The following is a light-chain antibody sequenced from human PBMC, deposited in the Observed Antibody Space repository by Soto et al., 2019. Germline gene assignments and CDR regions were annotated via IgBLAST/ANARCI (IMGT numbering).Light chain of an antibody. CDR1: QGVRSW. J-gene: IGKJ4*01. Sequence: DIQMTQSPATLSASVGDRVTITCRASQGVRSWLAWYQQKPGTAPKLLIFDASRLESGVPSRFSGSASGTEFTLTTSSLQPDDFATYYCQQYDNYPLTFGGGTKVEIK. V-gene: IGKV1-5*01. CDR2: DAS. CDR3: QQYDNYPLT.